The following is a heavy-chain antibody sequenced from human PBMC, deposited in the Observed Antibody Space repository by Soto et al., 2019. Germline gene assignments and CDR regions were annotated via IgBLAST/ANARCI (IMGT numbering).Heavy chain of an antibody. J-gene: IGHJ4*02. CDR2: IYPGDSDT. D-gene: IGHD2-8*02. CDR1: GYSFSTSW. CDR3: ARRETCTGSSCPLDY. V-gene: IGHV5-51*01. Sequence: GESLKISCKSSGYSFSTSWLVWVRQMPGKGLEWMGSIYPGDSDTRYRPSFQVQVTISADKSIGTAYLQWSSLKASDTAMYYCARRETCTGSSCPLDYWGQGSLVTVSS.